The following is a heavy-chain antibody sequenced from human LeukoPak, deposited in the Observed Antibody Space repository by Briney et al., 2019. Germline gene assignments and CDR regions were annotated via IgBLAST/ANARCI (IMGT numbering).Heavy chain of an antibody. D-gene: IGHD3-16*01. J-gene: IGHJ6*02. CDR3: AREVMGVSYGMDV. CDR2: TYYRSKWYN. CDR1: GDSVSSNSAA. V-gene: IGHV6-1*01. Sequence: KLSQTLSLTCAISGDSVSSNSAAGNWIRQSPARGLEWLGRTYYRSKWYNDYAVSVKSRITINPDTSKNQFSLQLNSVTPEDTAVYYCAREVMGVSYGMDVWGQGTTVTVSS.